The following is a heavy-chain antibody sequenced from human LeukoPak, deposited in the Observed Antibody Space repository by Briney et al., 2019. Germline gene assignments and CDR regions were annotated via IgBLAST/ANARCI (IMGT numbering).Heavy chain of an antibody. J-gene: IGHJ4*01. Sequence: PSETLSLTCTVSGGSISSSSYYWGWIRQPPGKGLEWIGSIFYSGSTYYNPSLKSRVTIAMDTSKNQFSLKLSSVTAADTAVYYCTATGTRSSITSLDYWGQEPWSPSPQ. CDR2: IFYSGST. V-gene: IGHV4-39*01. CDR3: TATGTRSSITSLDY. D-gene: IGHD1-7*01. CDR1: GGSISSSSYY.